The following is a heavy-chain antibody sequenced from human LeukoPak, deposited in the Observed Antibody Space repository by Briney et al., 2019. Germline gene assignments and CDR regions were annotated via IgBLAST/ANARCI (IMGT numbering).Heavy chain of an antibody. CDR2: IYYSGST. CDR3: ARLGSGWYGYYYYGMDV. CDR1: GGSISSYY. Sequence: SETLSLTCTVSGGSISSYYWSWIRQPPGKGLEWIGYIYYSGSTNYNPSLKSRVTISVDTSKNQFSLKLSSVTAADTAVYYCARLGSGWYGYYYYGMDVWGQGTTVTVSS. V-gene: IGHV4-59*08. D-gene: IGHD6-19*01. J-gene: IGHJ6*02.